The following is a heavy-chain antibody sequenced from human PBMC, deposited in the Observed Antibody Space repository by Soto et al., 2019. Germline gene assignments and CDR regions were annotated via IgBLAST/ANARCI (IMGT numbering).Heavy chain of an antibody. J-gene: IGHJ4*02. Sequence: GASVKVSCKASGYTFTGYYMHWVRQAPGQGLERKGWINPNSGGTNYAQKFQGWVTMTRDTSISTAYMELSRLRSDDTAVYYCARDYYGSGMHFDYWGQGTLVTVSS. D-gene: IGHD3-10*01. CDR1: GYTFTGYY. V-gene: IGHV1-2*04. CDR3: ARDYYGSGMHFDY. CDR2: INPNSGGT.